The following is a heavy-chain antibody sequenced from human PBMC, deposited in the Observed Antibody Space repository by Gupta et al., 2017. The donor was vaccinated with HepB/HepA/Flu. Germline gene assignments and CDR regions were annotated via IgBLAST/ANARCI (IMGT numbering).Heavy chain of an antibody. J-gene: IGHJ5*02. D-gene: IGHD1-1*01. CDR3: ARVKGLLENWFDP. V-gene: IGHV1-2*02. Sequence: QVQLVQSGAEVKEPGASVKVSCKASGDTFTGYYIHWVRQAPGQGLEWMGWINSNSGGTHYAQKFQGRVSMTRDTSITTAYMELSRLISDDTAVYYCARVKGLLENWFDPWGQGTLVTVSS. CDR1: GDTFTGYY. CDR2: INSNSGGT.